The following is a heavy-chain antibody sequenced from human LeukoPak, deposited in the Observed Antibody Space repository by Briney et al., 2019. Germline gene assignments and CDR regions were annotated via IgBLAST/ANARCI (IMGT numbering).Heavy chain of an antibody. CDR2: ISGSGGST. CDR1: GFTFSSYA. Sequence: TGGSLRLSCAASGFTFSSYAMSWVRQAPGKGLEWVSAISGSGGSTYYADSVKGRFTISRDNSKNTLYLQMNSLRAEDTAVYYCAKDSCPDPAYYDSSAMCYWGQGTLVTVSS. J-gene: IGHJ4*02. CDR3: AKDSCPDPAYYDSSAMCY. D-gene: IGHD3-22*01. V-gene: IGHV3-23*01.